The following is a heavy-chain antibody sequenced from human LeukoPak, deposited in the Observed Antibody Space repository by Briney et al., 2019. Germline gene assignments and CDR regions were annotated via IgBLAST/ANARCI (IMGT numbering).Heavy chain of an antibody. CDR3: ATMGFHYGDYGMDV. J-gene: IGHJ6*02. D-gene: IGHD4-17*01. V-gene: IGHV1-69*06. CDR2: IIPIFGTA. CDR1: GGTFSSYA. Sequence: SVKVSCKASGGTFSSYAISWVRQAPGQGLEWMGGIIPIFGTANYAQKFQGRVTMTEDTSTDTAYMELSSLRSEDTAVYYCATMGFHYGDYGMDVWGQGTTVTVSS.